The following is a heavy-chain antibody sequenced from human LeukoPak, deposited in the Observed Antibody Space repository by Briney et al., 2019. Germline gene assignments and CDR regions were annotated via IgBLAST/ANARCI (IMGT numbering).Heavy chain of an antibody. CDR2: INWNGRNI. D-gene: IGHD5-12*01. V-gene: IGHV3-9*03. J-gene: IGHJ4*02. Sequence: PGRSLRLSCAASGFTFDDFAMHWVRQVPGKGLEWVSGINWNGRNIGYADSVKGRFTISRDNAKNSLFLQMNSLRADDMALYYCAKGMGYGYTTYYFDYWGQGTLVTVSS. CDR3: AKGMGYGYTTYYFDY. CDR1: GFTFDDFA.